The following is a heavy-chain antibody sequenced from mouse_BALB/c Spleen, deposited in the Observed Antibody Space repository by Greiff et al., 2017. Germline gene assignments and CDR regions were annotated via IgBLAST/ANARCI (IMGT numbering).Heavy chain of an antibody. D-gene: IGHD1-2*01. J-gene: IGHJ4*01. V-gene: IGHV1-76*01. CDR2: IYAGTGGT. CDR3: ARFYGYIYAMDY. CDR1: GFTFSSCY. Sequence: QVQLKQSGAELVKPGASVKLSCKASGFTFSSCYMSWLKQKPGQSLEWIAWIYAGTGGTCYTQKFTGKAQLTVDTSSSTAYMQFSSLTSEDTAIYYCARFYGYIYAMDYWGQGTSVTVSA.